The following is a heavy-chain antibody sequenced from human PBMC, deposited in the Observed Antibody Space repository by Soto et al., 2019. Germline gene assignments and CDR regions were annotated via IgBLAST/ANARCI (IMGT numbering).Heavy chain of an antibody. Sequence: PGGSLRLSCVASGLTFSNYVMNWVRQAPGKGLEWVAVISYDGSDKYYADSVKGRFTISRDNSKNTLYLQMNSLRAEDTAVYYCAKPATVASTFDIWGQGTMVTVSS. J-gene: IGHJ3*02. CDR1: GLTFSNYV. V-gene: IGHV3-30*18. D-gene: IGHD4-17*01. CDR3: AKPATVASTFDI. CDR2: ISYDGSDK.